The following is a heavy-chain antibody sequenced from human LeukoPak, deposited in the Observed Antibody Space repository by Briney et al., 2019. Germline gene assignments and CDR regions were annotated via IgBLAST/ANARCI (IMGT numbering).Heavy chain of an antibody. CDR3: ARVEESASFDP. CDR2: ISSSSSTI. J-gene: IGHJ5*02. D-gene: IGHD3-3*01. V-gene: IGHV3-48*04. CDR1: GFTFSSYS. Sequence: GGSLRLSCAASGFTFSSYSMNWVRQAPGKGLEWVSYISSSSSTIYYADSVKGRFTISRDNAKNSLYLQMNSLRAEDTAVYYCARVEESASFDPWGQGTLVTVSS.